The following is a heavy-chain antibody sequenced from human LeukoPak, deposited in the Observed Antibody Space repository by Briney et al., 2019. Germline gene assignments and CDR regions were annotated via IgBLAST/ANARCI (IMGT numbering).Heavy chain of an antibody. CDR3: ARDGSGSYAGSPGY. J-gene: IGHJ4*02. D-gene: IGHD1-26*01. CDR1: GFTFSSYS. Sequence: GGSLRLSCAASGFTFSSYSMNWVRQAPGKGLEWVSSISSSSSYIYYADSVKGRFTISRDNAKNSLYLQMNSLRAEDTAVYYCARDGSGSYAGSPGYWGQGTLVTVSS. CDR2: ISSSSSYI. V-gene: IGHV3-21*01.